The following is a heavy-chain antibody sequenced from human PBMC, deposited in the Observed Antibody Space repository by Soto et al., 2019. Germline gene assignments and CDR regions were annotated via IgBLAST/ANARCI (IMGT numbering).Heavy chain of an antibody. J-gene: IGHJ4*02. CDR2: ISATGGGT. Sequence: GGSLRLSCAASGFNFSNYAMSWVRQAPGKGLEWVSLISATGGGTYYADSVKGRFTISRDNSHNTLYLQVRSLTAEDTAVYYCAKDRRAGGNSAFYFDFWGQGAQVTVSS. CDR3: AKDRRAGGNSAFYFDF. V-gene: IGHV3-23*01. D-gene: IGHD3-16*01. CDR1: GFNFSNYA.